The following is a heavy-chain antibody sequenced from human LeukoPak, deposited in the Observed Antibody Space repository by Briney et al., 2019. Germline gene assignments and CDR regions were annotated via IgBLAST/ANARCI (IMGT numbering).Heavy chain of an antibody. CDR2: IGPAGGNR. CDR1: GYTFIDYN. D-gene: IGHD3-22*01. CDR3: ARVPRGLHGYFDP. Sequence: GASVKISCKASGYTFIDYNIHWVRQAPGQRLEWMGMIGPAGGNRMYAQEFQGRVSLTSDTSTTTVYMDVSGLTSEDTAVYYCARVPRGLHGYFDPWGQGTLVSVSS. J-gene: IGHJ5*02. V-gene: IGHV1-46*01.